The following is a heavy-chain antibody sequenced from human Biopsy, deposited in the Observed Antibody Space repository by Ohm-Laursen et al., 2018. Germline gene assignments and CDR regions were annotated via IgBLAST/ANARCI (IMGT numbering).Heavy chain of an antibody. CDR2: FYYSGST. CDR1: GASISIYY. J-gene: IGHJ4*02. Sequence: SDTLSLTCNVSGASISIYYWSWIRQPPGKGLEWIGNFYYSGSTNYNPSLKSRITMSLDRSKSQVSLRMNSVTAADTAVYYCARARIKTSGVLIPETYYFDSWGQGTLVTVSS. D-gene: IGHD3-3*01. CDR3: ARARIKTSGVLIPETYYFDS. V-gene: IGHV4-59*07.